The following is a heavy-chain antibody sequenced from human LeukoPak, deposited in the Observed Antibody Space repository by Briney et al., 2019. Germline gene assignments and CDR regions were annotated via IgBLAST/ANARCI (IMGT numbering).Heavy chain of an antibody. Sequence: GGSLRLSCTASGFTFSSYGMHWVRQAPGKGLEWVAVIWYDGSNKYYADSVKGRFTISRDNSKNTLYLQMNSLRAEDTAVYYCARDGEPIAAAGTFDYWGQGTLVTVSS. CDR3: ARDGEPIAAAGTFDY. CDR1: GFTFSSYG. J-gene: IGHJ4*02. CDR2: IWYDGSNK. V-gene: IGHV3-33*08. D-gene: IGHD6-13*01.